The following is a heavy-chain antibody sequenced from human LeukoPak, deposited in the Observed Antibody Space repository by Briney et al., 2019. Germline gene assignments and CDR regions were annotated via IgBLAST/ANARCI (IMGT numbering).Heavy chain of an antibody. D-gene: IGHD1-1*01. V-gene: IGHV1-69*06. CDR2: IIPIFGTA. J-gene: IGHJ6*03. Sequence: ASVKVSCKASGGTFSSYAISWVRQAPGQGLEWMGGIIPIFGTANYAQKFQGRVTITADKSTSTAYMELSSLRSEDTAVYYCVRVWNGDYYYYMDVWGKGTTVTVSS. CDR1: GGTFSSYA. CDR3: VRVWNGDYYYYMDV.